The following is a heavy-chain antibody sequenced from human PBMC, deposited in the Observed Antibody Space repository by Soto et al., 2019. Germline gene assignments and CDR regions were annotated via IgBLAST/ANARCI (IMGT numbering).Heavy chain of an antibody. CDR1: GFTFSSYA. J-gene: IGHJ5*02. CDR3: AKVRMRFNWNYNWFDP. CDR2: ISGSGGST. Sequence: EVQLLESGGGLVQPGGSLRLSCAASGFTFSSYAMSWVRQAPGKGLEWVSAISGSGGSTYYADSVKGRFTISRDNSKNTLYLQMNRLRAEDTAVYYCAKVRMRFNWNYNWFDPWGQGTLVTVSS. V-gene: IGHV3-23*01. D-gene: IGHD1-20*01.